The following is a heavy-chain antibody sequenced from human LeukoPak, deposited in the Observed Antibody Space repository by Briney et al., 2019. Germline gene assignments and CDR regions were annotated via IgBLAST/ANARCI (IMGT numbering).Heavy chain of an antibody. D-gene: IGHD1-26*01. CDR1: GGSISSSSYY. J-gene: IGHJ4*02. CDR3: ARGLWELPDY. CDR2: IYYSGST. V-gene: IGHV4-39*07. Sequence: SETLSLTCTVSGGSISSSSYYWGWIRQPPGKGLEWIGSIYYSGSTYYNPSLKSRVTISVDTSKNQFSLKLSSVTAADTAVYYCARGLWELPDYWGQGTLVTVSS.